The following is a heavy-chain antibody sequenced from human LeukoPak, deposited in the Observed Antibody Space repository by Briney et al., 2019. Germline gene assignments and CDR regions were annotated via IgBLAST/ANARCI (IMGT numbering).Heavy chain of an antibody. CDR3: ARTENYIPEDCFDP. V-gene: IGHV4-39*01. D-gene: IGHD5-24*01. CDR1: GGSIGSSSYC. J-gene: IGHJ5*02. CDR2: ICYSGST. Sequence: SETLSLTCSVSGGSIGSSSYCWGWIRQPPGKGLEWIGTICYSGSTFYNPSLKSRVTLSVDTSKNQFSLKLSSVTAADTAVYYCARTENYIPEDCFDPWGQETLVTVSS.